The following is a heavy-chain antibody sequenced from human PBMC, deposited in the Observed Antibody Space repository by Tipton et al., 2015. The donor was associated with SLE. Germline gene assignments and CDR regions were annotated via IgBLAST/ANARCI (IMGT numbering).Heavy chain of an antibody. CDR1: GFAFSTHS. J-gene: IGHJ6*02. Sequence: GSPRLSCAASGFAFSTHSMSWVRQAPGKGLEWVSSITSNGKYVYYADSVKGRFTISRDNAKNLLYLQTSSLRAEDTAVYYCATVYHYESSGLRGGLDVWGQGTTVTVSS. D-gene: IGHD3-22*01. CDR2: ITSNGKYV. CDR3: ATVYHYESSGLRGGLDV. V-gene: IGHV3-21*03.